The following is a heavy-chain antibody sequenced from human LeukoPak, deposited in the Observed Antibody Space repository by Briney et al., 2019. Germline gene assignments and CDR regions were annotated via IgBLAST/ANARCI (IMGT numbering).Heavy chain of an antibody. Sequence: SETLSLTCSVSGASITSYYWSWIRQPAGEGLEWIGRIYTSGSTDYNPSLKSRVTMSVDTSKNQFSLKLNSVTAADTAVYYCARYSSSSSFYCWGQGTLVTVSS. V-gene: IGHV4-4*07. D-gene: IGHD6-13*01. J-gene: IGHJ4*02. CDR3: ARYSSSSSFYC. CDR2: IYTSGST. CDR1: GASITSYY.